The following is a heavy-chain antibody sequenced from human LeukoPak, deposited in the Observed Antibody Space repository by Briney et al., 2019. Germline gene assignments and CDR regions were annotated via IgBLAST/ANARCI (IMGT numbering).Heavy chain of an antibody. D-gene: IGHD3-22*01. CDR1: GDSVSRSSYY. CDR3: VRYYDSTGSFDY. V-gene: IGHV4-61*01. J-gene: IGHJ4*02. Sequence: PSETLSLTCTVSGDSVSRSSYYWTWIRQPPGKGLEWIGYIYYIGSTNYNPSLESRLTMSVDTSKNQFSLRLSSVIAADTAVYYCVRYYDSTGSFDYWGQGTLVTASS. CDR2: IYYIGST.